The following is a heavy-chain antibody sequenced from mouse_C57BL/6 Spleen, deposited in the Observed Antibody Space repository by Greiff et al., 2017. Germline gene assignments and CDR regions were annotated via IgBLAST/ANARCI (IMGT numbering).Heavy chain of an antibody. J-gene: IGHJ2*01. CDR3: ARYPDYYGSSPPFDY. V-gene: IGHV3-6*01. CDR2: ISYDGSN. Sequence: VQLQQSGPGLVKPSQSLSLTCSVTGYSIPSGYYWNWIRQFPGNKLEWMGYISYDGSNNYNPSLKNRISITRDTSKNQFFLKLNSVTTEDTATYYCARYPDYYGSSPPFDYWGQGTTLTVSS. CDR1: GYSIPSGYY. D-gene: IGHD1-1*01.